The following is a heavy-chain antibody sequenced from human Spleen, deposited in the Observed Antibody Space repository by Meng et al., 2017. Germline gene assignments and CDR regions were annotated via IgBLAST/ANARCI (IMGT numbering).Heavy chain of an antibody. CDR2: IKSNTDGGTA. Sequence: GESLKISCAASGFYFNNAWMSWVRQAPGKGLEWVGRIKSNTDGGTAEYAAPVTGRFTISRDDSKNTVYLQMNSLKSEDTAVYYCSGHIDYWGQGTLVTVSS. D-gene: IGHD5-12*01. J-gene: IGHJ4*02. V-gene: IGHV3-15*01. CDR1: GFYFNNAW. CDR3: SGHIDY.